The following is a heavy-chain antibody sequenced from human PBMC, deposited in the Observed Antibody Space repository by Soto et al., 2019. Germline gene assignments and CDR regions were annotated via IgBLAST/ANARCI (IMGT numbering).Heavy chain of an antibody. D-gene: IGHD1-26*01. CDR2: ISYTGDT. CDR3: ARIVVGATVDL. CDR1: CDSVSSDSYF. J-gene: IGHJ5*02. V-gene: IGHV4-61*01. Sequence: PSETLSLTCSVSCDSVSSDSYFWTWIRQPPGKGLEWIAYISYTGDTNYNPSLKSRVTISVDTSRNQFSLTLTSVTAADTAVYFCARIVVGATVDLWGQGSLVTVSS.